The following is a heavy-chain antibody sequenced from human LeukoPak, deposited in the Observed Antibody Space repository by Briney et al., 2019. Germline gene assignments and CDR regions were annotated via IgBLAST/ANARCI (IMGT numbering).Heavy chain of an antibody. D-gene: IGHD1-1*01. V-gene: IGHV3-33*01. Sequence: GRSLRLSCAASGFTFSSYGMHWVRQAPGKGLEWVAVIWYDGSNKYYADSVKGRFTISRDNSKNTLYLQMNSLRAEDTAVYYCARDGIGNAFDIWGQGTMVTVSS. J-gene: IGHJ3*02. CDR2: IWYDGSNK. CDR1: GFTFSSYG. CDR3: ARDGIGNAFDI.